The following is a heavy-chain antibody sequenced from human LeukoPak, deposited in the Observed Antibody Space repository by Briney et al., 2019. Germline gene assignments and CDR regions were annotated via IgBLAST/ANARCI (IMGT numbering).Heavy chain of an antibody. Sequence: SETLSLTCTVSGYSISSDYYWGWIRQPPGRGLEWIGNIYHSGSTSYNPSLKSRVSISVDTSKKQFSLKLSSVTPEDTAVYYCARVVLGGGAYYFDYWGQGTLVTVSS. CDR1: GYSISSDYY. CDR3: ARVVLGGGAYYFDY. CDR2: IYHSGST. J-gene: IGHJ4*02. V-gene: IGHV4-38-2*02. D-gene: IGHD1-26*01.